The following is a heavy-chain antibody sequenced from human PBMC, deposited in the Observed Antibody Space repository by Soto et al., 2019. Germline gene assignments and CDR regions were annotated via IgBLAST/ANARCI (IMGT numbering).Heavy chain of an antibody. Sequence: GGSLRLSCAASGFTFSSYWMSWVRQAPGKGLEWVANIKQDGSEKYYVDSVKGRFTISRDNAKNSLYLQMNSLRAEDTAVYYCARLDIVATITVPYYYYYGMDFWGQGTTVTVSS. D-gene: IGHD5-12*01. CDR2: IKQDGSEK. CDR1: GFTFSSYW. J-gene: IGHJ6*02. V-gene: IGHV3-7*05. CDR3: ARLDIVATITVPYYYYYGMDF.